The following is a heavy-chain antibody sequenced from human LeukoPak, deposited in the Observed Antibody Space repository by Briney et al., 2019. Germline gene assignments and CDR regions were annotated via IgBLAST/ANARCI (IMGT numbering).Heavy chain of an antibody. J-gene: IGHJ6*02. CDR3: ARVLAAGTYYYYGMDV. CDR2: ISYDGSNK. D-gene: IGHD6-13*01. CDR1: GFTFSSYA. Sequence: GRSLRLSCAASGFTFSSYAMHWVRQAPGKGLEWVAVISYDGSNKYYADSVKGRFTISRDNSKNTLYLQMNSLRAEDTAVYYCARVLAAGTYYYYGMDVWGQGTTVTVSS. V-gene: IGHV3-30-3*01.